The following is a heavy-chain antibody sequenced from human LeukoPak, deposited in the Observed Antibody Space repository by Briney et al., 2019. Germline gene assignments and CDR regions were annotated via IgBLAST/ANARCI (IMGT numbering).Heavy chain of an antibody. Sequence: GGSLRLSCAASGFTFSSYAITWVRQAPGKGLEWVPVIGGSGGSTSYADSVKGRFTISRDNSKNTLYLQMNSLRAEDTAVYYCAKVLRSDYVWGSYRYPDYWGQGTLVTVSS. CDR2: IGGSGGST. V-gene: IGHV3-23*01. CDR1: GFTFSSYA. J-gene: IGHJ4*02. D-gene: IGHD3-16*02. CDR3: AKVLRSDYVWGSYRYPDY.